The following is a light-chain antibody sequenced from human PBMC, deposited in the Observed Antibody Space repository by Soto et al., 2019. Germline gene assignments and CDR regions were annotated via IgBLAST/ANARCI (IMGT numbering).Light chain of an antibody. Sequence: QSVLTQPPSASGSPGQSVTISCTGTSSDIGGYDYVSWYQQHPGKAPKLIIYEVNKRPSGVPDRFSGSKSGNTASLIVSRLQAEDEADYYCSSDAGSNNLVFAGGTKVTVL. CDR1: SSDIGGYDY. J-gene: IGLJ2*01. CDR3: SSDAGSNNLV. V-gene: IGLV2-8*01. CDR2: EVN.